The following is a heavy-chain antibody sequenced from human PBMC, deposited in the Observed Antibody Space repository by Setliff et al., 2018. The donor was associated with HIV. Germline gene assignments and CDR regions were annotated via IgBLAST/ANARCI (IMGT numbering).Heavy chain of an antibody. V-gene: IGHV4-34*01. J-gene: IGHJ4*02. CDR2: IKHSGST. CDR3: ARDGGSSGWYFVLGYSDY. CDR1: GESFSGYY. D-gene: IGHD6-19*01. Sequence: PSETLSLTCAVYGESFSGYYWSWIRQPPGKGLEWIGGIKHSGSTNYNPSLKSRVTISIDTSKNQFSLKLNSVTAADTAMYYCARDGGSSGWYFVLGYSDYWGPGTLVTVSS.